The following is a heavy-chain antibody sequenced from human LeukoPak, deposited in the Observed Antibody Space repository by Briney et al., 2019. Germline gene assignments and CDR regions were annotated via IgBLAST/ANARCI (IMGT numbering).Heavy chain of an antibody. V-gene: IGHV4-4*07. CDR1: GNSFGDYY. J-gene: IGHJ4*02. CDR3: AREVSAGYSSSWYFDY. CDR2: IYTSGST. D-gene: IGHD6-13*01. Sequence: SETLSLTCTVSGNSFGDYYWSWIRQPAGKGLEWIGRIYTSGSTNYNPSLKSRVTISVDTSKNQFSLKLSSVTAADTAVYYCAREVSAGYSSSWYFDYWGQGTLVTVSS.